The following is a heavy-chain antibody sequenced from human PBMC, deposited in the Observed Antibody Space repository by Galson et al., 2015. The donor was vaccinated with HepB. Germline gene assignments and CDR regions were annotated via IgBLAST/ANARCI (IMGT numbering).Heavy chain of an antibody. J-gene: IGHJ6*02. CDR2: IDPSDFYT. CDR3: ARQSKIVVPASDQHGMDV. CDR1: GYSFTTYW. D-gene: IGHD3-22*01. V-gene: IGHV5-10-1*01. Sequence: QSGAEVKKPGESLRISCKGSGYSFTTYWINWVRQMPGKGLEWMGRIDPSDFYTDYSPSFQVHVSISADKSVNTAFLYWSSLKASDTAIYYCARQSKIVVPASDQHGMDVWGQGTTVTVSS.